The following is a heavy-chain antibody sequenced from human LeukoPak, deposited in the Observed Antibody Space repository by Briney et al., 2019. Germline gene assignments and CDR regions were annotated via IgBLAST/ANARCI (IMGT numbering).Heavy chain of an antibody. CDR1: GYTFTNFD. Sequence: GASVKVSCKASGYTFTNFDIYWVRQATGQGLEWMGWMNPHTGNTDFAQKFQGRVTMTRDTSTRTAYMELSSLTPEDTAVYYCARAPLGPYFENSGTTFDYWGQGALVTVSP. J-gene: IGHJ4*02. CDR3: ARAPLGPYFENSGTTFDY. V-gene: IGHV1-8*01. D-gene: IGHD3-22*01. CDR2: MNPHTGNT.